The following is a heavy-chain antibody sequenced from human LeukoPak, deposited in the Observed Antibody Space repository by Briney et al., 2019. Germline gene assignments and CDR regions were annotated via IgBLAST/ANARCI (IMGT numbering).Heavy chain of an antibody. J-gene: IGHJ5*02. CDR3: ARDLREYSGSYPYNWFDP. V-gene: IGHV3-30*04. CDR2: ISYDGSNK. D-gene: IGHD1-26*01. Sequence: GGSLRLSCAASGFTFSSYEMNWVRQAPGKGLEWVAVISYDGSNKYYADSVKGRFTISRDNSKNTLYLQMNSLRAEDTAVYYCARDLREYSGSYPYNWFDPWGQGTLVTVSS. CDR1: GFTFSSYE.